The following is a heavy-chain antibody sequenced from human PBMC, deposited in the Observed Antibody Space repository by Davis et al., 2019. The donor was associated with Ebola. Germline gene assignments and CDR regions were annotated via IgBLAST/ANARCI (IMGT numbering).Heavy chain of an antibody. CDR2: INPNSDYT. CDR1: GYTFTGYY. J-gene: IGHJ2*01. CDR3: ARGGLMTTSSIDL. D-gene: IGHD3-16*01. V-gene: IGHV1-2*06. Sequence: ASVKVSCKASGYTFTGYYMHWVRQAPGQGLEWMGRINPNSDYTNYEQKFQGRVSMTRDTSITTAYMVLSRLTSDDTAVYYCARGGLMTTSSIDLWGRGTLVTVSS.